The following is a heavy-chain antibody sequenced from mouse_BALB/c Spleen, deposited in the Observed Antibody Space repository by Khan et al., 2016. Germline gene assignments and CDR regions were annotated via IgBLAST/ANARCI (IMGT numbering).Heavy chain of an antibody. CDR2: ISYSGST. CDR3: ARSVYDWSYFVY. J-gene: IGHJ2*01. V-gene: IGHV3-2*02. Sequence: EVQLQESGPGLVKPSQSLSLTCTVTGYSITSDYAWNWIRQFPGNKLEWMGYISYSGSTSYNPSLKSRITITRDTSKNQFFLQLNSVTTEDTATYYCARSVYDWSYFVYWGQGTTLTVSS. CDR1: GYSITSDYA. D-gene: IGHD2-14*01.